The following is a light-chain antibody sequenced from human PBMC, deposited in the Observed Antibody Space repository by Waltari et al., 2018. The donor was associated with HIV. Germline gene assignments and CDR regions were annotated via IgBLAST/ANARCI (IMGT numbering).Light chain of an antibody. CDR3: SSYSATNTVV. V-gene: IGLV2-18*02. J-gene: IGLJ2*01. CDR1: NSDIGGYDR. Sequence: QSALTQPPSVSGSPGQSVTISCAGTNSDIGGYDRVSWYQQPPGTAPKLLIYEVTNRPAGVPCRFSASKSGTTASLTISGLQAGDEGDYYCSSYSATNTVVFGGGTKLTVL. CDR2: EVT.